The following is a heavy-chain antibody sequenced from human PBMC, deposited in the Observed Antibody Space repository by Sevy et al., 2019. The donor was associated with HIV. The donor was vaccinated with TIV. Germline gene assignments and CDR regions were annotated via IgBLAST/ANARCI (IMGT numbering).Heavy chain of an antibody. Sequence: GGSLRLSCAASGFTFSSYWMSWVRQAPGKGLEWVANIKQDGSEKYYVDSVKGRFTIPRDNAKNSLYLQMNSLRAEDTAVYYCARVLYYDFWSGYYSMGFDYWGQGTLVTVSS. J-gene: IGHJ4*02. D-gene: IGHD3-3*01. V-gene: IGHV3-7*01. CDR2: IKQDGSEK. CDR1: GFTFSSYW. CDR3: ARVLYYDFWSGYYSMGFDY.